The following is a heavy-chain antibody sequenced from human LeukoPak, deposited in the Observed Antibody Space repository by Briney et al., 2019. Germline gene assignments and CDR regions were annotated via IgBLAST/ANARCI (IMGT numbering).Heavy chain of an antibody. V-gene: IGHV1-69*10. CDR3: ARVTQIGGDYYYYYGMDV. CDR2: IIPILGIA. Sequence: SVTVSCKASGGTFSSYAISWVRQAPGQGVEWMGGIIPILGIANYAQKFQGRVTITADKSTSTAYMELSSLRSEDTAVYYCARVTQIGGDYYYYYGMDVWGQGTTVTVSS. CDR1: GGTFSSYA. D-gene: IGHD3-10*01. J-gene: IGHJ6*02.